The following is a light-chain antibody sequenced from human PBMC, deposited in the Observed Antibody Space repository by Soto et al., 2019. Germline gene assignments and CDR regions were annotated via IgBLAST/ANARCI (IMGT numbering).Light chain of an antibody. CDR2: AAT. CDR3: QQANSFPLT. V-gene: IGKV1-12*01. Sequence: DIQMTQSPSYVSASVGDRVSITCRASQDIRSWLAWYQQRPGKAPKLLTYAATILQSGVPSRFSGSGSGTTFTLTINNLQPEDFASYFCQQANSFPLTFGGGTKVDIK. J-gene: IGKJ4*01. CDR1: QDIRSW.